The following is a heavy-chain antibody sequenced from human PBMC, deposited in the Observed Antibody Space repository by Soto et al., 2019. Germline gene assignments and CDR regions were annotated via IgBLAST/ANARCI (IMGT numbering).Heavy chain of an antibody. D-gene: IGHD3-16*01. V-gene: IGHV4-61*01. J-gene: IGHJ3*02. Sequence: SETLSLTCTVSGGSVSSGSYYWSWIRQPPGKGLEWIGYIYYSGSTNYHPSLKSRVTISVDKSKNQFSLKLSSVTAADTAVYYCARDPSPSLGAPAFDIWGQGTMVTVSS. CDR3: ARDPSPSLGAPAFDI. CDR2: IYYSGST. CDR1: GGSVSSGSYY.